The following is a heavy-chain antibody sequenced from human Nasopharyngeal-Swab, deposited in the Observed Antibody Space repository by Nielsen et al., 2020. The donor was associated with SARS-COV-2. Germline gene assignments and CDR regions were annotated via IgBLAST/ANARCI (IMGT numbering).Heavy chain of an antibody. V-gene: IGHV3-30-3*01. Sequence: GESLKIPCAASGFTFSSYAMHWVRQAPGKGLEWVAVISYDGSNKYYADSVKGRFPISRDNSKNTLYLQMNSLRAEDTAVYYCARDPMITFGGVIVADYYYYGMDVWGQGTTVTVSS. CDR2: ISYDGSNK. CDR1: GFTFSSYA. D-gene: IGHD3-16*02. CDR3: ARDPMITFGGVIVADYYYYGMDV. J-gene: IGHJ6*02.